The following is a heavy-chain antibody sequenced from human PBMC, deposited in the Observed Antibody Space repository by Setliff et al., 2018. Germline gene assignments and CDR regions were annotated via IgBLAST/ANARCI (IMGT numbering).Heavy chain of an antibody. CDR1: GGSISSHY. Sequence: SETLSLTCTVSGGSISSHYWSWIRQPPGKGLEWIGYIYYSGSTNYNPSLKSRVTISLDTSKNQFSLRLSSVTAADTAVYYCASPPSYYDSSGYDDYPDYWGQGTLVTVSS. V-gene: IGHV4-59*11. CDR2: IYYSGST. J-gene: IGHJ4*02. CDR3: ASPPSYYDSSGYDDYPDY. D-gene: IGHD3-22*01.